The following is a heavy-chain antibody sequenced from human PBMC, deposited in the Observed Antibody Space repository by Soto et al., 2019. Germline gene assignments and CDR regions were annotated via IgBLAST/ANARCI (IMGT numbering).Heavy chain of an antibody. J-gene: IGHJ6*03. D-gene: IGHD4-17*01. CDR3: ARHLRDGDDYYNMDV. V-gene: IGHV4-39*01. Sequence: SQTLSLTCTVSGGSISSSSYYWGWVRQPPGKGLEWIGSIYYSGSTYYNPSLKSRVTISVDTSKNQFSLKLSSVTAADTAVYYCARHLRDGDDYYNMDVGGKGTTVTVS. CDR1: GGSISSSSYY. CDR2: IYYSGST.